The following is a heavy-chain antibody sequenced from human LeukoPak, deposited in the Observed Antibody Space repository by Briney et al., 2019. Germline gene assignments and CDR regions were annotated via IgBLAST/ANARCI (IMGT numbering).Heavy chain of an antibody. CDR2: INHSGST. Sequence: SETLSLTCAVYGGSFSGYYWSWIRQPPGKGLEWIGEINHSGSTNYNPSLKSRVTISVDMSKNQFSLKLSSVTAADTAVYYCARGSTINSSGYYYVWGQGTLVTVSS. D-gene: IGHD3-22*01. V-gene: IGHV4-34*01. CDR3: ARGSTINSSGYYYV. CDR1: GGSFSGYY. J-gene: IGHJ4*02.